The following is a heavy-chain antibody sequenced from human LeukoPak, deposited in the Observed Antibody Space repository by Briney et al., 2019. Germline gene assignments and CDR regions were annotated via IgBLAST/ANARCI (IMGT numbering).Heavy chain of an antibody. V-gene: IGHV4-39*02. CDR1: AGSISSSDYY. CDR2: ISYSGNT. CDR3: SRLTHSYYSDTSGYYPYYYMDV. J-gene: IGHJ6*03. Sequence: SETLSLTCTVSAGSISSSDYYRGWIRQSPGKGLEWIGRISYSGNTYYNPSSKSRVTISVDTSKNHFSLRLSSVTAADTAVYYCSRLTHSYYSDTSGYYPYYYMDVWGEGTTVAVSS. D-gene: IGHD3-22*01.